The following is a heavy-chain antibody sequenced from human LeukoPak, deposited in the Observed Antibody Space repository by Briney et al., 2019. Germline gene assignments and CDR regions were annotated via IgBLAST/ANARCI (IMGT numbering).Heavy chain of an antibody. J-gene: IGHJ4*02. CDR1: GFTFSSYS. CDR3: AREITGYSSSWPQGY. CDR2: ISSSSSYI. Sequence: GGSLRLSCAASGFTFSSYSMNWVRQAPGKGLEWVSSISSSSSYIYYADSVKGRFTISRDNAKNSLYLQMNSLRAEDTAVYYCAREITGYSSSWPQGYWGQGTLVTVSS. D-gene: IGHD6-13*01. V-gene: IGHV3-21*01.